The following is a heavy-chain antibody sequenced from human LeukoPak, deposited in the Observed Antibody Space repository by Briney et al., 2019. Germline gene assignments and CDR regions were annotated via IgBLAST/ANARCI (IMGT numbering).Heavy chain of an antibody. CDR3: VAYCSGGNCLVY. D-gene: IGHD2-15*01. V-gene: IGHV4-4*02. J-gene: IGHJ4*02. CDR1: GGSISRINW. Sequence: PSETLSLTCTVSGGSISRINWWNWVRQPPGRGLEWIGEIYHTGSTNYNPSLRSRLTMSVDKPRNQFSLRLSSVTAADTAVYYCVAYCSGGNCLVYWGQGTLVTVSS. CDR2: IYHTGST.